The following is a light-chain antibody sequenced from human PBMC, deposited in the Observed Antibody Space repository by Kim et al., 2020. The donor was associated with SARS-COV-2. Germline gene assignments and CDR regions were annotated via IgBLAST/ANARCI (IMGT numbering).Light chain of an antibody. CDR1: SSNIGSKT. CDR2: SNN. J-gene: IGLJ2*01. V-gene: IGLV1-44*01. Sequence: ELTQPPSASGTPGQRVTISCSGSSSNIGSKTVNWYRQLPGTAPKLLIYSNNQRPSGVPDRFSGSKSGTSASLAISGLQSEDEADYYCAAWDDSLNGVVFGGGTKLTVL. CDR3: AAWDDSLNGVV.